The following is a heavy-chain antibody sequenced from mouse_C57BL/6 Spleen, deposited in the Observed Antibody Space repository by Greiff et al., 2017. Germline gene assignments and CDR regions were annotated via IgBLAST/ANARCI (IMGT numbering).Heavy chain of an antibody. Sequence: QVQLQQSGAELVKPGASVKLSCKASGYTFTSYWMHWVKQRPGQGLEWIGMIHPNSGSTNYNEKFKSKATLTVDKSSSTAYMQLSSLTSEDSAVYYCARSDYGSSDWYFDVWGTGTTVTVSS. J-gene: IGHJ1*03. CDR2: IHPNSGST. CDR3: ARSDYGSSDWYFDV. V-gene: IGHV1-64*01. D-gene: IGHD1-1*01. CDR1: GYTFTSYW.